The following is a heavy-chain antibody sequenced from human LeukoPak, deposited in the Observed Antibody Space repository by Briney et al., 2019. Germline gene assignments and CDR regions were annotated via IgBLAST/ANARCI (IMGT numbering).Heavy chain of an antibody. V-gene: IGHV1-69*05. Sequence: SVKVSCKASGGTFSSYAISWVRQAPGQGLEWMGGIIPIFGTANYAQKFQGRVTITTEESTSTAYMELSSLRSEDTAVYYCARFANYYDSSGYGIYYFDYWGQGTLVTVSS. J-gene: IGHJ4*02. CDR1: GGTFSSYA. CDR2: IIPIFGTA. D-gene: IGHD3-22*01. CDR3: ARFANYYDSSGYGIYYFDY.